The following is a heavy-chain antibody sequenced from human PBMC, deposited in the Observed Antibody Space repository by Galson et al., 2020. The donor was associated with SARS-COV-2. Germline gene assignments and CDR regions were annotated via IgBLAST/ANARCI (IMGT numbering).Heavy chain of an antibody. J-gene: IGHJ5*02. CDR2: ISSDSVSI. V-gene: IGHV3-21*01. D-gene: IGHD3-10*01. CDR1: GFTFSSKS. CDR3: TGGETLGSSPGFDL. Sequence: GESLKISCAASGFTFSSKSMNWVRQAPGKGLEWVSSISSDSVSILYADSVKGRFTISRDNARNSLYLQMNSLGAEDTALYYCTGGETLGSSPGFDLWGRGTPVTVSS.